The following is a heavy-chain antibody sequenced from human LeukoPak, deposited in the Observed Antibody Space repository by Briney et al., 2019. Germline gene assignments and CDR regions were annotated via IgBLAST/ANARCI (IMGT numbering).Heavy chain of an antibody. CDR3: ARHSSTGVEAFDY. CDR1: GGSISSSSYY. Sequence: SETLSLTCTVSGGSISSSSYYWGWIRQPPGKGLEWIGSIYYSGSTYYNPSLKSRVTISVDTSRNQFSLKLSSVTAADTAVYYCARHSSTGVEAFDYWGQGTLVTVSS. V-gene: IGHV4-39*01. J-gene: IGHJ4*02. CDR2: IYYSGST. D-gene: IGHD3-10*01.